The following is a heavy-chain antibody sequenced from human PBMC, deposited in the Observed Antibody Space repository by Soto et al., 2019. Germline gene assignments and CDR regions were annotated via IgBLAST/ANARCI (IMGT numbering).Heavy chain of an antibody. V-gene: IGHV1-18*01. CDR1: GYTFTSYG. CDR3: ARDVCGGDCRPAHYYYYYGMDV. D-gene: IGHD2-21*02. Sequence: QVQLVQSGAEVKKPGASVKVSCKASGYTFTSYGISWVRQAPGQGLEWMGWISAYNGNTNYAQKLQGRVTMTTDTTTSPADMELRSLRSDDTAVYYCARDVCGGDCRPAHYYYYYGMDVWGQGTTVTVSS. J-gene: IGHJ6*02. CDR2: ISAYNGNT.